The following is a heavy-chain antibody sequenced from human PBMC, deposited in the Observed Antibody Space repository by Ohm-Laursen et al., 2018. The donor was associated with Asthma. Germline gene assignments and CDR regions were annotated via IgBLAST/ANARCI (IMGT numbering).Heavy chain of an antibody. CDR2: INSDGSIT. Sequence: SLRLSCTASGFTFSNYWMYWVRQAPGKGLVWVSRINSDGSITSYGDSVKGRFTISRDNAKNTLFLQMTSLRAEDTAVYYCARPGDASNHYFDYWGQGTLATVSS. V-gene: IGHV3-74*01. D-gene: IGHD5-24*01. J-gene: IGHJ4*02. CDR1: GFTFSNYW. CDR3: ARPGDASNHYFDY.